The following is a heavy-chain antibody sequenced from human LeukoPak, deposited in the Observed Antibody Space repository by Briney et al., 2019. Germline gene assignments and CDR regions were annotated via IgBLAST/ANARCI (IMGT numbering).Heavy chain of an antibody. J-gene: IGHJ5*02. CDR1: GGSISSYY. CDR3: ARLPTVASLGWFDP. V-gene: IGHV4-59*08. Sequence: SETLSLTCTVSGGSISSYYWSWIRQPPGKGLEWIGYIYYSGSTNYNPSLKSRVTISVDTSKNQFSLKLSSVTAADTAVYYCARLPTVASLGWFDPWGQGTLVTVSS. CDR2: IYYSGST. D-gene: IGHD3-3*02.